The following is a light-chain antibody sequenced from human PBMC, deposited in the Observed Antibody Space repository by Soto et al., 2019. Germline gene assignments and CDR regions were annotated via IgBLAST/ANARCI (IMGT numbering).Light chain of an antibody. V-gene: IGKV3-15*01. CDR3: QQYNKWPWT. CDR1: QSVSNN. Sequence: EIFLTQSPGTLSLSPWEIATLSCRASQSVSNNYLAWYQQKPGQAPRLLIYGASTRATGIPARFSGSGSGTEFTLTISSLQSEDFAVYYCQQYNKWPWTFGQGTKVDIK. CDR2: GAS. J-gene: IGKJ1*01.